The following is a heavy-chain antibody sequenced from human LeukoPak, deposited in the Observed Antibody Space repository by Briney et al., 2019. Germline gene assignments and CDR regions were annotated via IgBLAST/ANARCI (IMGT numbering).Heavy chain of an antibody. J-gene: IGHJ4*02. CDR2: IYYSGST. V-gene: IGHV4-59*01. D-gene: IGHD3-10*01. CDR3: ARGAGLLSYFDY. Sequence: SETLSLTCTVSGGSISSYYWSWIRQPPGKGLEWIGYIYYSGSTNYNPSLKSRVTISVDTSKNQFSLKLSPVTAADTAVYYCARGAGLLSYFDYWGQGTLVTVSS. CDR1: GGSISSYY.